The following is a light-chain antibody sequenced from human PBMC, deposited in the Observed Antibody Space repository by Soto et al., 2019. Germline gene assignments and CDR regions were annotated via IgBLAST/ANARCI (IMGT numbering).Light chain of an antibody. CDR2: EDN. Sequence: NFMLTQPHSVSESPGKTVTISCTRGSGSIASNYVQWYQQRPGSAPTTVIYEDNQRPSGVPDRFSGSIDSSSNSASLTISGLKTEDEADYYCQSYDSSTNWVFGGGTKLTVL. V-gene: IGLV6-57*04. J-gene: IGLJ3*02. CDR3: QSYDSSTNWV. CDR1: SGSIASNY.